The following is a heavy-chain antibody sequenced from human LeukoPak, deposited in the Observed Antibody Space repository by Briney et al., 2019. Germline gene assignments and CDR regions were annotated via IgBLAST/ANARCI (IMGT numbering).Heavy chain of an antibody. J-gene: IGHJ6*03. V-gene: IGHV1-2*02. CDR2: MNPNSSGT. CDR1: GYTFTGYY. CDR3: ARDVVVAAPGYYMDV. D-gene: IGHD2-15*01. Sequence: VASVKVSCKASGYTFTGYYMHWVRQAPGQELESMGWMNPNSSGTNYAQKFQGRVTMTRDTPISTAYMELNRLRSDDTAVYYCARDVVVAAPGYYMDVWGKGTTVTVSS.